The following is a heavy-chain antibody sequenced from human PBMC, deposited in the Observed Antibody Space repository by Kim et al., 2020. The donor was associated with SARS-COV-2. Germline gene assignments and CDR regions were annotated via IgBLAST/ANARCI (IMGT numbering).Heavy chain of an antibody. Sequence: GESLKISCKGSGYSFTSYWISWVRQMPGKGLEWMGRIDPSDSYTNYSPSFQGHVTISADKSISTAYLQWSSLKASDTVMYYCARHDGGYSNLHYYYYYGMDVWGQGTTVTLSS. CDR2: IDPSDSYT. CDR3: ARHDGGYSNLHYYYYYGMDV. J-gene: IGHJ6*01. V-gene: IGHV5-10-1*01. D-gene: IGHD4-4*01. CDR1: GYSFTSYW.